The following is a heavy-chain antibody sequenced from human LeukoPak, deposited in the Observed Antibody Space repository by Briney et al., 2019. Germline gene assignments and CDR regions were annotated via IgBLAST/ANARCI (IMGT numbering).Heavy chain of an antibody. J-gene: IGHJ4*02. V-gene: IGHV3-9*01. D-gene: IGHD5-24*01. CDR2: ISGNSVNI. CDR1: GFTFDDYA. CDR3: VKDRGLRNQWLQVTYDS. Sequence: GGSLRLSCAASGFTFDDYAMHWLRQAPGKGLEWGSDISGNSVNIGHEDSVKGRFTISRDDAKNSLHLQMNSLRPEDTALYYCVKDRGLRNQWLQVTYDSWGQGTLVTVSS.